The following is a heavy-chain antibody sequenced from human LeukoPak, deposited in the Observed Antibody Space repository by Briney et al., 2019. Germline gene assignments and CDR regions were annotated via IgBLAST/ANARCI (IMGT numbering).Heavy chain of an antibody. CDR1: GRSISSGSYY. J-gene: IGHJ1*01. Sequence: SETLSLTCTVSGRSISSGSYYWGWIRQPPGKGLEWIGSIYYSGSTYYNPSLKSRVTISVDTSNNQFSLKLSSVTAADMAVYYCARHGAMTGNFQHWGQGTLVTVSS. V-gene: IGHV4-39*01. D-gene: IGHD3-9*01. CDR3: ARHGAMTGNFQH. CDR2: IYYSGST.